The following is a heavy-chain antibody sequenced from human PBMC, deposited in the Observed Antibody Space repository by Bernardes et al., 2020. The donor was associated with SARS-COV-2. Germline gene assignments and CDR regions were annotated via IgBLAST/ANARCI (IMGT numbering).Heavy chain of an antibody. Sequence: SETLSLTCTVSGASISSSGYYWGWIRQQPGKGLEWLGYIYSSGNAYYNPSLKSRLTISVDTSKNQFSLRLTSVTAADTAVYYCAKDSQLGNFFDYWGRGTLVTVSS. V-gene: IGHV4-31*03. CDR3: AKDSQLGNFFDY. CDR2: IYSSGNA. J-gene: IGHJ4*02. D-gene: IGHD1-1*01. CDR1: GASISSSGYY.